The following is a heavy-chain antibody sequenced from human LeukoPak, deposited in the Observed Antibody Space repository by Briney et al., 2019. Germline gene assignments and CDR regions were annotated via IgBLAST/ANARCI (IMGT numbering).Heavy chain of an antibody. J-gene: IGHJ6*03. D-gene: IGHD6-19*01. V-gene: IGHV4-59*01. CDR1: GGSISSSY. Sequence: SETLSLTCTVSGGSISSSYWSWIRQPPGKGLEWIGYIYYTGSTNYNPSLKSRVIISLDTSKNQFSLKLSSVTAADTAVYYCARFTAVAPGNYYYYYMDVWGKGTTVTISS. CDR3: ARFTAVAPGNYYYYYMDV. CDR2: IYYTGST.